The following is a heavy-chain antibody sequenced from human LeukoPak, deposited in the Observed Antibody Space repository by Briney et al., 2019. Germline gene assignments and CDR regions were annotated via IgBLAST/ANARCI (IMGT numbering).Heavy chain of an antibody. J-gene: IGHJ4*02. CDR2: INPNSGGT. D-gene: IGHD3-22*01. CDR1: GYTFTGYY. Sequence: ASVKVSCKSSGYTFTGYYMRWVRQAPGQGLEWMGWINPNSGGTNYAQKFQGRVTMTRDTSISTAYMELSSLRSDDTAVYYCARDWDYYDTSGYHFFDFWGQGTLVTVSS. V-gene: IGHV1-2*02. CDR3: ARDWDYYDTSGYHFFDF.